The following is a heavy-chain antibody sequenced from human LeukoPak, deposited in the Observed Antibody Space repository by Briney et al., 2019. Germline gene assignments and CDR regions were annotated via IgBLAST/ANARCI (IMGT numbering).Heavy chain of an antibody. CDR3: ASRIAAAGTHEPDAFDI. D-gene: IGHD6-13*01. V-gene: IGHV1-18*01. Sequence: GASVKVSCKASGYTFTSYGISWVRQAPGQGLERMGWISAYNGNTNYAQKLQGRVTMTTDTSTSTAYMELRSLRSDDTAVYYCASRIAAAGTHEPDAFDIWGQGTMVTVSS. J-gene: IGHJ3*02. CDR1: GYTFTSYG. CDR2: ISAYNGNT.